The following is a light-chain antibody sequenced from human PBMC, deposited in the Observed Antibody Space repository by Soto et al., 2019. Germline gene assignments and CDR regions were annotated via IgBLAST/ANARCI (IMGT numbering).Light chain of an antibody. V-gene: IGLV2-11*01. CDR1: TSDVGGQYY. CDR2: DVN. Sequence: QSVLTQPRSVSRSPGQSVTISCTGTTSDVGGQYYGSWYQHHPGKDPKLIIYDVNKRPSGVPDRFSGSKSGNSATLTISWLQAEDESDYYCSSYAGSYTSYVFGSGTNVTVL. CDR3: SSYAGSYTSYV. J-gene: IGLJ1*01.